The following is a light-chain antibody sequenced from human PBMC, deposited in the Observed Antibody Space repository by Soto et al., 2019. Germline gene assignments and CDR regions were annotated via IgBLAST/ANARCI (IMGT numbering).Light chain of an antibody. CDR1: QSVSSN. J-gene: IGKJ3*01. CDR2: GAS. V-gene: IGKV3-15*01. Sequence: EIVMTQSPATLSVSPGERATLSCRASQSVSSNLAWYQQKPGQAPRLLIYGASTRATGIAARFSGSGSGTEFTLTISSLQSEDCAVYYGQQYNNWPPGTFGPGTKVDIK. CDR3: QQYNNWPPGT.